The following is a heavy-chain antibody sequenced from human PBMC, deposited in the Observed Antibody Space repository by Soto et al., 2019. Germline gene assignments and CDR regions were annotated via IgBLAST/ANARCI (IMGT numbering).Heavy chain of an antibody. J-gene: IGHJ5*02. V-gene: IGHV4-4*02. CDR1: GGSISTKNW. Sequence: SETLSLTCAVSGGSISTKNWWTWVRQPPGKGLXWIXXXXYXGXTXXXXXXKSRVTISVDKSKNQFSLNLSSVTAADTAVYYCARYYYDSSMWFDPWGQGTLVTVS. CDR2: XXYXGXT. D-gene: IGHD3-22*01. CDR3: ARYYYDSSMWFDP.